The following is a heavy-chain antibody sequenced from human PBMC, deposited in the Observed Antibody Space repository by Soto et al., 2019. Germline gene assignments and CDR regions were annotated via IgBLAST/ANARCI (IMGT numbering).Heavy chain of an antibody. Sequence: ASVKVSCKASGYTFTSYGISWVRQAPGQGLEWMGWISAYNGNTNYAQKLQGRVTMTRNTSISTAYMELSSLRSEDTAVYYCAGGLRSASWYDYWGQGTLVTVSS. CDR3: AGGLRSASWYDY. CDR2: ISAYNGNT. CDR1: GYTFTSYG. V-gene: IGHV1-18*01. J-gene: IGHJ4*02. D-gene: IGHD6-13*01.